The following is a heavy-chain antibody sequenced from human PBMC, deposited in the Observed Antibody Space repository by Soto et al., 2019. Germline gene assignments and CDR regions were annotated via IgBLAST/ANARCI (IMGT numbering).Heavy chain of an antibody. CDR3: ARGQWVPHPNYFDY. Sequence: GGSLRLSCAASGFTFSSYGMHWVRQAPGKGLEWVAVISYDGSNKYYADSVKGRFTISRDNSKNTLYLQMNSLRAEDTAVYYCARGQWVPHPNYFDYWGQGTLVTVSS. V-gene: IGHV3-30*03. CDR1: GFTFSSYG. CDR2: ISYDGSNK. J-gene: IGHJ4*02. D-gene: IGHD1-26*01.